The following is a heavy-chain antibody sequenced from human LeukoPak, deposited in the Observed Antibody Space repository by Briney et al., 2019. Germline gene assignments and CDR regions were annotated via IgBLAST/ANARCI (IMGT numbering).Heavy chain of an antibody. V-gene: IGHV6-1*01. CDR3: ARALTTSFGELLYSAFDY. D-gene: IGHD3-10*01. CDR1: GDSVSSNSAA. J-gene: IGHJ4*02. CDR2: TYYRSKWFN. Sequence: SQTLSLTCAISGDSVSSNSAAWNWIRQSPSRGLEWLGRTYYRSKWFNDYAVSVKSRITINPDTSKNQFSLQLNSVTPEDTAVYYCARALTTSFGELLYSAFDYWGQGTLVTVSS.